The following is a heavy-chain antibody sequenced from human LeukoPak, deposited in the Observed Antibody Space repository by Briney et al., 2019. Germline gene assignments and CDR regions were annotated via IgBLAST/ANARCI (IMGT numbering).Heavy chain of an antibody. V-gene: IGHV1-69*01. CDR3: ARGEQQLLSNMFDY. J-gene: IGHJ4*02. CDR2: TIPIFGTA. CDR1: GGTFSSYA. D-gene: IGHD2-2*01. Sequence: SVKVSCKASGGTFSSYAISWVRQAPGQGLEWMGGTIPIFGTANYAQKFQGRVTITADESTSTAYMELSSLRSEDTAVYYCARGEQQLLSNMFDYWGQGTLVTVSS.